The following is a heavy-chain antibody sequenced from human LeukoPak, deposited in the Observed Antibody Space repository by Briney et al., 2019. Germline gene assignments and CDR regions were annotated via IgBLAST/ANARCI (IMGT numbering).Heavy chain of an antibody. V-gene: IGHV1-18*01. J-gene: IGHJ4*02. CDR1: GYTFTSYG. CDR3: ARDRQYSYGYSFDY. D-gene: IGHD5-18*01. Sequence: ASAKVSCKASGYTFTSYGISWVRQAPGQGLEWMGWISAYNGNTNYAQKLQGRVTMTTDTSTSTAYMELRSLRSDDTAVYYCARDRQYSYGYSFDYWGQGTLVTVSS. CDR2: ISAYNGNT.